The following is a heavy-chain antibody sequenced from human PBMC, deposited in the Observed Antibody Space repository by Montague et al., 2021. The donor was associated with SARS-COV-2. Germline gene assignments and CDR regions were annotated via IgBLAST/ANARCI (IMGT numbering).Heavy chain of an antibody. CDR1: GFTFDDYG. CDR2: INWNGDST. V-gene: IGHV3-20*01. CDR3: ARGVLYGSGSYEWFDP. Sequence: SLRLSCAASGFTFDDYGMSWVRQAPGKGLQWVSGINWNGDSTTYADSXKGRFTISRDNAKNSLYLQMNSLRAEDTALYHCARGVLYGSGSYEWFDPWGQGTLVTVSS. D-gene: IGHD3-10*01. J-gene: IGHJ5*02.